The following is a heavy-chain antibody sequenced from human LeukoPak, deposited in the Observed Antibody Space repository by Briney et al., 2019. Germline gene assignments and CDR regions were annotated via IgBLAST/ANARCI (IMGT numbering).Heavy chain of an antibody. J-gene: IGHJ4*02. V-gene: IGHV1-2*02. CDR2: IKPNSGGT. CDR1: GYTFTGYY. D-gene: IGHD2-15*01. CDR3: ARELLGYCSGGSCSKAHYFDY. Sequence: ASVKVSCKASGYTFTGYYLHWVRQAPGQGLEWMGWIKPNSGGTNYAEKFQGRVTMTRDTTISTAYMELSRLRSDDTAVYYCARELLGYCSGGSCSKAHYFDYWGQGTQVTVSS.